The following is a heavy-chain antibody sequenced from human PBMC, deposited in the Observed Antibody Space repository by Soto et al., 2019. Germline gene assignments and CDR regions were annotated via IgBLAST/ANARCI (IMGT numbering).Heavy chain of an antibody. CDR2: IWYDGSNK. V-gene: IGHV3-33*01. CDR1: GFTFSSYG. J-gene: IGHJ4*02. CDR3: ARENVFYDFWSGHAGGDRALDY. D-gene: IGHD3-3*01. Sequence: GGSLRLSCAASGFTFSSYGMHWVRQAPGKGLEWVAVIWYDGSNKYYADSVKGRFTISRYNSKNTLYLQMNSLRAEDTAVYYCARENVFYDFWSGHAGGDRALDYWGQGTLVTVSS.